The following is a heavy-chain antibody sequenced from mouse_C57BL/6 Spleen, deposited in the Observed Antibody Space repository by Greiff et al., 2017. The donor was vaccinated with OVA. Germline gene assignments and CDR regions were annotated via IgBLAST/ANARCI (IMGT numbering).Heavy chain of an antibody. CDR1: GYTFTSYD. CDR3: ASGMFAY. J-gene: IGHJ3*01. Sequence: VQLQQSGPELVKPGASVKLSCKASGYTFTSYDINWVKQRPGQGLEWIGWIYPRYGSTKYNEKFKGKATLTVDTSSSTAYMELHRLTSEDSAVYFCASGMFAYWGQGTLVTVSA. D-gene: IGHD4-1*01. V-gene: IGHV1-85*01. CDR2: IYPRYGST.